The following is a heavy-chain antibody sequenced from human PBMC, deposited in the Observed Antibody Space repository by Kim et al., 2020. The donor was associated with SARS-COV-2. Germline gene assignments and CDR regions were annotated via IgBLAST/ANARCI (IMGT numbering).Heavy chain of an antibody. D-gene: IGHD6-6*01. CDR2: INHSGST. V-gene: IGHV4-34*01. CDR3: ARGYSSSTPPYYYMDV. Sequence: SETLSLTCAVYGGSFSGYYWSWIRQPPGKGLEWIGEINHSGSTNYNPSLKSRVTISVDTSKNQFSLKLSSVTAADTAVYYCARGYSSSTPPYYYMDVWGKGTTVTVSS. J-gene: IGHJ6*03. CDR1: GGSFSGYY.